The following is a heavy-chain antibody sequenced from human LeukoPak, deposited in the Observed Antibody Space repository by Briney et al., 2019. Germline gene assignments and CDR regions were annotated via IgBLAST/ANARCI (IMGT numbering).Heavy chain of an antibody. CDR2: MNSKSGGT. J-gene: IGHJ4*02. CDR1: GYTLTELS. D-gene: IGHD2-8*01. V-gene: IGHV1-2*02. Sequence: ASVKVSCKVSGYTLTELSMHWVRQAPGQGLEWMGWMNSKSGGTNYAQNFQGRVTMTRDTSINTAYMELSRLRSDDTAVYYCARAYCTTDSRYFTLDQWGQGTLVTVSS. CDR3: ARAYCTTDSRYFTLDQ.